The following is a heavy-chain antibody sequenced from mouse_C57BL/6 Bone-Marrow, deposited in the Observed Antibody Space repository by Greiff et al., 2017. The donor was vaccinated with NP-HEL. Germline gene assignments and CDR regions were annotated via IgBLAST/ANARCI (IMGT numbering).Heavy chain of an antibody. D-gene: IGHD2-3*01. CDR1: GYTFTDYY. Sequence: VQLQQSGAELVRPGASVKLSCKASGYTFTDYYINWVKQRPGQGLEWIARIYPGSGNTYYNEKFKGKATLTAEKSSSTAYMQLSSLTSEDSAVYFCARGWSRRAMDYWGQGTSVTVSS. J-gene: IGHJ4*01. CDR2: IYPGSGNT. CDR3: ARGWSRRAMDY. V-gene: IGHV1-76*01.